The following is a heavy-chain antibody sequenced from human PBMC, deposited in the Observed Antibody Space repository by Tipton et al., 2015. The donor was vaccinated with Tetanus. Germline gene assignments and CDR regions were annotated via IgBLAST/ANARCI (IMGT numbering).Heavy chain of an antibody. J-gene: IGHJ4*02. CDR2: VYYNGNT. Sequence: GLVKPSETLSLTCTVSGGSISGSYWNWIRQPPGKGLEWIGYVYYNGNTHYNPALKSRVTISIDSSKNQFSLKLTSVTAADTAVYYCARDERYGDYAYWGQGALVTVSS. CDR1: GGSISGSY. CDR3: ARDERYGDYAY. V-gene: IGHV4-59*01. D-gene: IGHD4-17*01.